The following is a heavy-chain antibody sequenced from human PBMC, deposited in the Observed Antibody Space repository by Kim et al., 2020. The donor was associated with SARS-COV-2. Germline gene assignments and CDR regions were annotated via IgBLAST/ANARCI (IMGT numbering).Heavy chain of an antibody. CDR1: GVSISSGSYY. CDR2: IYSSGNT. Sequence: SETLSLTCSVSGVSISSGSYYWSWIRQPAGKGLEWIGRIYSSGNTNYKSSLESRVTISADTSKNQFSLRLTSVTATDTAVYYCARAPLPYDSGSYPFDFWGQGILVTVSS. CDR3: ARAPLPYDSGSYPFDF. J-gene: IGHJ4*02. V-gene: IGHV4-61*02. D-gene: IGHD3-10*01.